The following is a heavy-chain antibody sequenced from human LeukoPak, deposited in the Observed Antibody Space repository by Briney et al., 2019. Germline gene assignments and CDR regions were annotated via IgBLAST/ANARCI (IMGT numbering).Heavy chain of an antibody. D-gene: IGHD5-24*01. CDR3: ARSGDPNPPFDY. CDR1: GYTFTGYY. Sequence: ASVKVSCKASGYTFTGYYMHWVRPAPGQGLEWMGWINPNSGGTNYAQKFQGWVTMTRDTSISTAYMELSRLRSDDTAVYYCARSGDPNPPFDYWGQGTLVTVSS. V-gene: IGHV1-2*04. CDR2: INPNSGGT. J-gene: IGHJ4*02.